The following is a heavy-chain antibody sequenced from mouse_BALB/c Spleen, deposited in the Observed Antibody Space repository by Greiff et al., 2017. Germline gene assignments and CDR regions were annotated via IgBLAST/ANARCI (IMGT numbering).Heavy chain of an antibody. V-gene: IGHV1S29*02. CDR2: IYPYNGGT. CDR3: AIDHYYGYTFAY. CDR1: GYTFTDYN. D-gene: IGHD1-2*01. J-gene: IGHJ3*01. Sequence: EVQLQQSGPELVKPGASVKISCKASGYTFTDYNMHWVKQSHGKSLEWIGYIYPYNGGTGYNQKFKSKATVTVDNSSSTAYIELRSLTSEDSAVYYCAIDHYYGYTFAYWGQGTLVTVSA.